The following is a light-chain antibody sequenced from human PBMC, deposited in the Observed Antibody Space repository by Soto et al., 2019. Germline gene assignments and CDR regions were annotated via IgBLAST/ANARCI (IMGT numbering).Light chain of an antibody. CDR1: SSNIGTHY. CDR3: AVWDVGLNGPGML. J-gene: IGLJ2*01. V-gene: IGLV1-47*02. Sequence: QSVVIQPPSLSGTPGQRITISCSGSSSNIGTHYVYWYQQVSGSAPKVVLHANHQRPSGVPDRFSGSKSGTSATLAISGLQSEDEAEYYCAVWDVGLNGPGMLFGGGTKVTVL. CDR2: ANH.